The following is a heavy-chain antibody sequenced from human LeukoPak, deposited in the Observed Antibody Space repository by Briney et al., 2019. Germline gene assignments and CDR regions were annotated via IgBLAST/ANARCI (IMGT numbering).Heavy chain of an antibody. CDR2: IHYSGST. J-gene: IGHJ4*02. V-gene: IGHV4-59*08. D-gene: IGHD2-21*02. Sequence: SETLSLTCTVSGGSISGYYWSWIRQPPGKGLEWIGYIHYSGSTNYNPSLKSRVTISVDTSRDQISLKLSSVTAADTAVYYCARHAYCGGDCYLLDYWGQGTLVTVSS. CDR3: ARHAYCGGDCYLLDY. CDR1: GGSISGYY.